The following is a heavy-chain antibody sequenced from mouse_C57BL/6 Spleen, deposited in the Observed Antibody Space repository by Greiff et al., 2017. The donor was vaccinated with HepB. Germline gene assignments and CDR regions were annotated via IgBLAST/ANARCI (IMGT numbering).Heavy chain of an antibody. CDR1: GYAFSSSW. Sequence: QVQLKQSGPELVKPGASVKISCKASGYAFSSSWMNWVKQRPGKGLEWIGRIYPGGGDTNYNGKFKGKATLTADKSSSTAYMQLSSLTSEDSAVYFCGAVVATDYWGQGTTLTVSS. V-gene: IGHV1-82*01. D-gene: IGHD1-1*01. CDR2: IYPGGGDT. J-gene: IGHJ2*01. CDR3: GAVVATDY.